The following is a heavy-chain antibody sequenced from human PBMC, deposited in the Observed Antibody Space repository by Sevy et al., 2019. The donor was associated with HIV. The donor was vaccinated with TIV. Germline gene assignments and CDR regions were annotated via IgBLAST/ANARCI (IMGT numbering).Heavy chain of an antibody. Sequence: GGSLRLSCAASGFTFSNAWMSWVRQAPGKGLEWVGRIKSKTDGGTTDYAAPVKGRFTISRDDSKNTLYLQMNSLKTLDTAVYYCTTDTYYACWSGYDIGGGWGQGTLVTVSS. CDR3: TTDTYYACWSGYDIGGG. V-gene: IGHV3-15*01. D-gene: IGHD3-3*01. CDR2: IKSKTDGGTT. J-gene: IGHJ4*02. CDR1: GFTFSNAW.